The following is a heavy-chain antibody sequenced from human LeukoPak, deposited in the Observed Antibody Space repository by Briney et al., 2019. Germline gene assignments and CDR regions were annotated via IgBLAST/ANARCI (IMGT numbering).Heavy chain of an antibody. CDR2: VNSDGNIT. D-gene: IGHD3-10*02. Sequence: GGSLRLSCAASGFTFSSYWMHWVRQAPGMGLVWLSRVNSDGNITTYADSVRGRFTISRDNAKNTLYLQLNSLRAEDTAVYYCAGRGLVPAFDIWGQGTMVSVTS. V-gene: IGHV3-74*01. CDR3: AGRGLVPAFDI. J-gene: IGHJ3*02. CDR1: GFTFSSYW.